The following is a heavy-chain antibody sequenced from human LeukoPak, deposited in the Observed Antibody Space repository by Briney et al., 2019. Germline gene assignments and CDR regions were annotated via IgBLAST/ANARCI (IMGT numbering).Heavy chain of an antibody. CDR2: IYYSGST. V-gene: IGHV4-39*07. CDR3: ARVCIVGATTCFDY. J-gene: IGHJ4*02. CDR1: GGSISSSSYY. Sequence: PSETLSLTCTVSGGSISSSSYYWGWIRQPPGKGLEWIGSIYYSGSTYYNPSLKSRVTISVDTSKNQFSLKLSSVTAADTAVYYCARVCIVGATTCFDYWGQGTLVTVSS. D-gene: IGHD1-26*01.